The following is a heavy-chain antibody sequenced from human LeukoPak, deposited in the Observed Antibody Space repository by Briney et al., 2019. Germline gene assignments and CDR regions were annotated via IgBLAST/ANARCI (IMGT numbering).Heavy chain of an antibody. Sequence: SETLSLTCTVSGASISHDTYYWSWVRQPAGKGLEWIGRIYTSGTTTYNPSLQSRVTISVDTSKNQFSLKLSSVTAADTAVYYCARARILGYCSGGSCYSLDYWGQGTLVTVSS. D-gene: IGHD2-15*01. CDR1: GASISHDTYY. CDR3: ARARILGYCSGGSCYSLDY. V-gene: IGHV4-61*02. CDR2: IYTSGTT. J-gene: IGHJ4*02.